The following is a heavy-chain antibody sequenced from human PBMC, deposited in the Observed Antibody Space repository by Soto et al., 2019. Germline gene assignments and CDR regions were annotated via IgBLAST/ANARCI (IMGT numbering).Heavy chain of an antibody. CDR1: GYTFTSYG. CDR3: ASTLGVRLPSGGMDV. CDR2: ISAYNGNT. D-gene: IGHD1-26*01. V-gene: IGHV1-18*01. J-gene: IGHJ6*03. Sequence: ASVKVSCKASGYTFTSYGISWVRQAPGQGLEWMGWISAYNGNTNYAQKLQGRVTMTTDTSTSTAYMELRSLRSDDTAVYYCASTLGVRLPSGGMDVWGKGTTVTVSS.